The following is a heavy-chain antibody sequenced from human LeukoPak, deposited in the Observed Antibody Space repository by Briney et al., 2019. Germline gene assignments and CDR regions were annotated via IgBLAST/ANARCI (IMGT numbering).Heavy chain of an antibody. CDR2: IYYSGST. D-gene: IGHD3-10*01. V-gene: IGHV4-31*03. J-gene: IGHJ4*02. Sequence: SETLSLTCTVSGCSISSGGYYWSWTRQHPGKGLEWIGYIYYSGSTYYNPSLKSRVTISVDTSKNQFSLKLSSVTAADTAVYYCARGSYYNSFDYWGQGTLVTVSS. CDR3: ARGSYYNSFDY. CDR1: GCSISSGGYY.